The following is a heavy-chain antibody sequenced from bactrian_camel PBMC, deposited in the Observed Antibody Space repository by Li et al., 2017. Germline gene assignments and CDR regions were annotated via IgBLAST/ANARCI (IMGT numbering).Heavy chain of an antibody. Sequence: LQLVESGGGSVQPGGSLRLSCTASGYTYFRNTCMGWFRQVPGKGREGVATIYTGGDTTYYSNSAKGRFTISQDKNMVYLQMNNLKPEDSAMYYCAVDRFPCTTTDVHTYEYWGRGTQVTVS. CDR1: GYTYFRNTC. CDR2: IYTGGDTT. CDR3: AVDRFPCTTTDVHTYEY. J-gene: IGHJ4*01. V-gene: IGHV3S25*01. D-gene: IGHD6*01.